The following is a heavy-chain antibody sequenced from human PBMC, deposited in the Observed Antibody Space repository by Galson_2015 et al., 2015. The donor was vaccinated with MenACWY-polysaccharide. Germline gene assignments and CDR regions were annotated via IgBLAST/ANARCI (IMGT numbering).Heavy chain of an antibody. Sequence: TLSLTCTVSGDSISCGSYYWSWIRQPAGQGLEWIGRIYTSGSTKYNPSLKSRVTMSVDTSKSQFSLKLSSVTAADTAVYYCARGGGGLGSYYNVFWGQGTLVTVSS. V-gene: IGHV4-61*02. CDR3: ARGGGGLGSYYNVF. CDR1: GDSISCGSYY. CDR2: IYTSGST. D-gene: IGHD3-10*01. J-gene: IGHJ4*02.